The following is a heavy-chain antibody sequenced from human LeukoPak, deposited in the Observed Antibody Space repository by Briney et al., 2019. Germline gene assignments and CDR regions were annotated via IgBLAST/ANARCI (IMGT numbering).Heavy chain of an antibody. J-gene: IGHJ4*02. Sequence: PGGSLRLSCAASGFTFSGYWMHWVRQAPGKGLVWVSRINTDGSSTSYADSVKGRFTISRDNAKNTLYLQMNSLRAEDTAVYYCARGGDGYCSSTSCYLSDFDYWGQGTLVTVSS. D-gene: IGHD2-2*01. CDR2: INTDGSST. CDR3: ARGGDGYCSSTSCYLSDFDY. V-gene: IGHV3-74*01. CDR1: GFTFSGYW.